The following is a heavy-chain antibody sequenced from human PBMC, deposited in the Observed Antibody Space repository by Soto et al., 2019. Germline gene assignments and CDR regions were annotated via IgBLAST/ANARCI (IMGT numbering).Heavy chain of an antibody. D-gene: IGHD3-3*02. CDR2: FLASGGNT. CDR1: GYSFFSYY. J-gene: IGHJ4*02. Sequence: ASVKVSCKASGYSFFSYYIHWVRQAPGQGLEWMGRFLASGGNTDYAQRFRGRVSMTRDTSSTNTVSLELTSLTSDDTAVYYCARGGAAIFGVIDFWGQGTRVTVSS. CDR3: ARGGAAIFGVIDF. V-gene: IGHV1-46*01.